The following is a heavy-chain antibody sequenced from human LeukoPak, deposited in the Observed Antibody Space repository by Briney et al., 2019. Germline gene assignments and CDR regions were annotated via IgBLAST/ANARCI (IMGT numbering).Heavy chain of an antibody. CDR3: ARGGVVAAAKHFDY. J-gene: IGHJ4*02. Sequence: PGGSLRHSCAASGFTFSNYNMNWVRQAPGKGLEWVSSISSSSSSINYADSLKGRFTISRDNAKNSLYLQMNSLRAEDTAVYYCARGGVVAAAKHFDYWGQGTLVTVSS. D-gene: IGHD2-15*01. CDR1: GFTFSNYN. V-gene: IGHV3-21*01. CDR2: ISSSSSSI.